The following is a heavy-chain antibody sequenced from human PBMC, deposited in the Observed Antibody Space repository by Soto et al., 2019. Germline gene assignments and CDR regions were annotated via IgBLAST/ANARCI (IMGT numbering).Heavy chain of an antibody. CDR2: ISTYNGNT. CDR3: AKDRQAGS. J-gene: IGHJ5*02. V-gene: IGHV1-18*01. Sequence: QVQLAQSGAEVKKPGASVKVSCKASGYTFTNYGISWVRQAPGQGLEWMGWISTYNGNTNYAQKLQGRDTMTTDTCTEKAYMELGSVRADTRAVYYCAKDRQAGSWVQETPATVSS. CDR1: GYTFTNYG.